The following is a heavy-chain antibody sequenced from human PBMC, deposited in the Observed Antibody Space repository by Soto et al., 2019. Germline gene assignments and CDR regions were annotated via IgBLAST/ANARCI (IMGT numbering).Heavy chain of an antibody. V-gene: IGHV1-18*01. CDR1: GYTFTSYG. Sequence: QVQLVQSGAEVKKPGASVKVSCKASGYTFTSYGISWVRQAPGHGLEWMGWISAYNGNTNYAQKLKGRVNMTTDTSTRTAYMELRSLRSDDTAVYYCAREVVRVAGTRWFDPWGQGTLVTVSS. D-gene: IGHD6-19*01. CDR2: ISAYNGNT. CDR3: AREVVRVAGTRWFDP. J-gene: IGHJ5*02.